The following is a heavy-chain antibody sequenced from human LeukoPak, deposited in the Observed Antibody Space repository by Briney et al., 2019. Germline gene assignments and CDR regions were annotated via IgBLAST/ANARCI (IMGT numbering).Heavy chain of an antibody. V-gene: IGHV3-23*01. CDR3: AKLRGLSSSSENNWSDP. CDR2: ISGSGDAT. J-gene: IGHJ5*02. CDR1: GFTFTSYG. Sequence: GGSLRLSCVASGFTFTSYGMSWVRQAPGKRLEWVSGISGSGDATYYADSVKGRFTISRDNSKNTLYLQMNSLRAEETAVYYCAKLRGLSSSSENNWSDPWGQGTLVTVSS. D-gene: IGHD6-6*01.